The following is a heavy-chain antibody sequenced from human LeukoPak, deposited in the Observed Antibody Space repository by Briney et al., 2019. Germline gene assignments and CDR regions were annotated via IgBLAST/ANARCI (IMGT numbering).Heavy chain of an antibody. Sequence: SGTLSLTCTVSGGSISSYYWSWIRQPAGKGLEWIGRIYTSGSTNYNPSLKSRVTISVDTSKNQFSLKLSSVTAADTAVYYCARGLPAAGYYYYYYMDVWGKGTTVTISS. CDR1: GGSISSYY. J-gene: IGHJ6*03. D-gene: IGHD6-13*01. CDR2: IYTSGST. CDR3: ARGLPAAGYYYYYYMDV. V-gene: IGHV4-4*07.